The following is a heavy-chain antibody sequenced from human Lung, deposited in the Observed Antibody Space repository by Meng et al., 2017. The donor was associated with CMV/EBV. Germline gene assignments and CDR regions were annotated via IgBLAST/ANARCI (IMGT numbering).Heavy chain of an antibody. Sequence: QWQLRESGPALVKPSEPLSLTCAGSGDSITNHNWWAWVRQPPGKGLEWIGEIPHRGSSAYSPSLKSRVSMSIDKSKNQFSLKLTSVTAADTAVYHCLRRSGGSVWGQGTLVTVSS. V-gene: IGHV4-4*02. CDR3: LRRSGGSV. D-gene: IGHD3-10*01. CDR1: GDSITNHNW. J-gene: IGHJ1*01. CDR2: IPHRGSS.